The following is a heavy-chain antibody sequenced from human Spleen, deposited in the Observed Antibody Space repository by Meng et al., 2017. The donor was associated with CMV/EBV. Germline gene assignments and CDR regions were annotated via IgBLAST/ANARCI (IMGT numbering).Heavy chain of an antibody. V-gene: IGHV5-51*01. CDR2: IYGGDSET. J-gene: IGHJ4*02. CDR3: ARDGGGY. D-gene: IGHD3-16*01. Sequence: SLNISCKASGYSFTNYWAGWVRQMPGKCLEWMGLIYGGDSETRYSPSFQGQLTISADKSISTAYLQWNRLKASDTAMYYCARDGGGYWGQGTLVTVSS. CDR1: GYSFTNYW.